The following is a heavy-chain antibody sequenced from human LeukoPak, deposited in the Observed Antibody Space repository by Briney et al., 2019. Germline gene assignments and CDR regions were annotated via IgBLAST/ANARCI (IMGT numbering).Heavy chain of an antibody. CDR2: IYHSGST. CDR3: ATNRAGTYDRPFDI. CDR1: GGSISSYY. D-gene: IGHD1-26*01. V-gene: IGHV4-59*08. Sequence: PSETLSLTCTVSGGSISSYYWSWIRQPPGKGLEWIGEIYHSGSTNYNPSLKSRVTISVDKSKNQFSLKLSSVTATDTAVYFCATNRAGTYDRPFDIWGQGTMVTVSS. J-gene: IGHJ3*02.